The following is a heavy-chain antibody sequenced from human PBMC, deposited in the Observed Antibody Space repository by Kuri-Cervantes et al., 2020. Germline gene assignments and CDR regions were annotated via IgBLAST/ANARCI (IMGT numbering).Heavy chain of an antibody. CDR2: IYYTGST. J-gene: IGHJ4*02. V-gene: IGHV4-34*01. CDR3: ARGRGIAADVKGGFDY. D-gene: IGHD6-13*01. Sequence: ESLKISCAVYGGSFSGYYWSWIRQPPGKGLEWIGSIYYTGSTYYNPSLKSRVSISIDTSENQFSLKLTSVTAADTAVYYCARGRGIAADVKGGFDYWGQGTLVTVSS. CDR1: GGSFSGYY.